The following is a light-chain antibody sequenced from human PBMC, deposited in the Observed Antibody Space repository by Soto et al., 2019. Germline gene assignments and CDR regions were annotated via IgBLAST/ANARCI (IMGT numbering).Light chain of an antibody. Sequence: QSALTQPASVSGSPGQSITISCTGTNSDVGGYNYVSWYQQHPGKAPKLMIYEVSNRPSGVSNRFSGSKSGNTASLIIPGLQAEDEAHYYCSSYTSSLTRVFGGGTKLPS. CDR3: SSYTSSLTRV. V-gene: IGLV2-14*01. CDR2: EVS. CDR1: NSDVGGYNY. J-gene: IGLJ2*01.